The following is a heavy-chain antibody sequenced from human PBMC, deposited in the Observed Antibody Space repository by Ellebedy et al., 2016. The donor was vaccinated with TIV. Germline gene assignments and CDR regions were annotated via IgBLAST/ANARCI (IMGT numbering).Heavy chain of an antibody. V-gene: IGHV3-13*01. CDR2: IGTFDDT. D-gene: IGHD6-13*01. CDR1: GFTFSTYD. J-gene: IGHJ5*02. CDR3: ARGPPIAARTSWFDP. Sequence: GESLKISCAGSGFTFSTYDMHWVRQGAGKGLEWVSSIGTFDDTYYAQSVKGRFTISREDPKNSLYLQMNSLRAEDTAVYYCARGPPIAARTSWFDPWGQGTLVTVSS.